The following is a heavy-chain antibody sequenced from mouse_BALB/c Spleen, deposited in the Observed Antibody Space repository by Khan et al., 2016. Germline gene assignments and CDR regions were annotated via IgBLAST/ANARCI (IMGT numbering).Heavy chain of an antibody. CDR1: GYSITCDYA. Sequence: EVQLQESGPGLVKPSQSLSLTCTVTGYSITCDYACNWIWQFPGNKLEWMGYISYSGSSSYNPSLTSRISITRVSSKNQFFLQLTSVTAEDTATYDCARVGTNVDDDYVDYWGQGTTLPV. J-gene: IGHJ2*01. D-gene: IGHD1-3*01. V-gene: IGHV3-2*02. CDR2: ISYSGSS. CDR3: ARVGTNVDDDYVDY.